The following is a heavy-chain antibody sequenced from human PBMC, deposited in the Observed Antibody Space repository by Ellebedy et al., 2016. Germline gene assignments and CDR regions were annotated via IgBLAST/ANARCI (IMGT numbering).Heavy chain of an antibody. CDR2: IYWNDDK. CDR1: GFSLSTSGVG. V-gene: IGHV2-5*01. CDR3: AHRREHYDFWSGYYQGFDWFDP. Sequence: SGPTLVXPTQTLTLTCTFSGFSLSTSGVGVGWIRQPPGKALEWLALIYWNDDKRYSPSLKSRLTITKDTSKNQVVLTMTNMDPVDTATYYCAHRREHYDFWSGYYQGFDWFDPWGQGTLVTVSS. D-gene: IGHD3-3*01. J-gene: IGHJ5*02.